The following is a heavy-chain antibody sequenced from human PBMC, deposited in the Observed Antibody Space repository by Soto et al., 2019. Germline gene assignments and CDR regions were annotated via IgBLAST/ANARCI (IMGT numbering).Heavy chain of an antibody. V-gene: IGHV3-21*01. CDR2: ISSSSSYI. Sequence: EVQLVESGGGLVKPGGSLRLSCAASGFTFSSYSMNWFRQSPGKGLEWVSYISSSSSYIYYADSVKGRFTISRYNAENALYLQMNCLRDEDTAVYYCAREGIAVAGYYFEYWGQGTLVTVSS. CDR1: GFTFSSYS. D-gene: IGHD6-19*01. CDR3: AREGIAVAGYYFEY. J-gene: IGHJ4*02.